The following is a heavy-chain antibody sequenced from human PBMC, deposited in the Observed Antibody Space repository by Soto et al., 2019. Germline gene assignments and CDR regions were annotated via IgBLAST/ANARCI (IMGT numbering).Heavy chain of an antibody. D-gene: IGHD4-17*01. V-gene: IGHV1-18*01. CDR1: GYTYTSYG. Sequence: ASVKLSCKASGYTYTSYGISWVRQAPGQGLEWMGWISAYNGNTNYAQKLQGRVTMTTDTSTSTAYMELRSLRSDDTAVYYCARDPGYGDYVGRYNWFDPWGQGTLVTVSS. CDR2: ISAYNGNT. CDR3: ARDPGYGDYVGRYNWFDP. J-gene: IGHJ5*02.